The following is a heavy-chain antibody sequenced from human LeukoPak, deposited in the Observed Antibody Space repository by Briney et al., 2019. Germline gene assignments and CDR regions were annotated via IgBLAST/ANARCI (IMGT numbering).Heavy chain of an antibody. Sequence: SETLSLTCTVSGGSISSYYWSWIRQPPGKGLEWIGYIYYSGSTNYNPSLKSRVTISVDTSKNQSSLKLSSVTAADTAVYYCARGPWFGESGDYWGQGTLVTVSS. V-gene: IGHV4-59*01. CDR1: GGSISSYY. CDR3: ARGPWFGESGDY. J-gene: IGHJ4*02. CDR2: IYYSGST. D-gene: IGHD3-10*01.